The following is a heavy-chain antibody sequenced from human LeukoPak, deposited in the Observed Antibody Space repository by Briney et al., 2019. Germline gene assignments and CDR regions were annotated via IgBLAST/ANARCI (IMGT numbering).Heavy chain of an antibody. CDR2: LYHSDSV. J-gene: IGHJ6*03. CDR3: ARHHDSYYYYYIDV. V-gene: IGHV4-38-2*02. Sequence: SETLSLTCTVSGYSISNGYYWVWIRQPPGKGLEWIGSLYHSDSVYYNTALKSRVPMSVDTSKNQFSLKLSFVTAADTAVYYCARHHDSYYYYYIDVWGSGTTVTVSS. D-gene: IGHD1-14*01. CDR1: GYSISNGYY.